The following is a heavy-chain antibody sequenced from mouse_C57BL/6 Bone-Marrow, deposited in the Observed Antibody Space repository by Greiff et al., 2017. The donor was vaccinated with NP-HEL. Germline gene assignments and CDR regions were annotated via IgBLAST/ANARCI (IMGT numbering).Heavy chain of an antibody. CDR1: GFTFSSYT. CDR2: ISGGGGNT. J-gene: IGHJ2*01. V-gene: IGHV5-9*01. CDR3: ARQLDY. Sequence: EVNVVESGGGLVKPGGSLKLSCAASGFTFSSYTMSWVRQTPEKRLEWVATISGGGGNTYYPDSVKGRFTISRDNAKNTLYLQMSSLRSEDTALYYCARQLDYWGQGTTLTVSS.